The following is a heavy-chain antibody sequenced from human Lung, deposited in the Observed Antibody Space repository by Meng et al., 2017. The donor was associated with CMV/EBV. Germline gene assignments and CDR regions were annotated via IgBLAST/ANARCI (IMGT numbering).Heavy chain of an antibody. J-gene: IGHJ4*02. Sequence: QGQLMESGPGLWVLSGTLAFTCAVRGGSISSSNCGSWVRQPPGKGLEWIGEIYHSGSTNYNPSLKSRVTISVDKSKNQFSLKLSSVTAADTAVYYCASFPPPGKQWLVTDYWGQGTLVTVSS. V-gene: IGHV4-4*02. CDR3: ASFPPPGKQWLVTDY. CDR1: GGSISSSNC. D-gene: IGHD6-19*01. CDR2: IYHSGST.